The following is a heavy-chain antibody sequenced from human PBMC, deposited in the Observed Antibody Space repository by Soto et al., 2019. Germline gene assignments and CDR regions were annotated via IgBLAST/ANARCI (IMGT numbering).Heavy chain of an antibody. CDR1: GFTFSSYA. CDR2: ISYDGSNK. CDR3: ARGKGRHTILPSGIDV. D-gene: IGHD3-3*01. V-gene: IGHV3-30-3*01. J-gene: IGHJ6*01. Sequence: QVQLVESGGGVVQPGRSLRLSCAASGFTFSSYAMHWVRQAPGKGLEWVAVISYDGSNKYYADSVKGRFTISRDNSKNTLYLQMNSLRAEDTAVYYCARGKGRHTILPSGIDVW.